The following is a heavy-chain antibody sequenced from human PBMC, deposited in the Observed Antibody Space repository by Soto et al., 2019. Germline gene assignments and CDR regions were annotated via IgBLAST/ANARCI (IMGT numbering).Heavy chain of an antibody. V-gene: IGHV3-33*01. J-gene: IGHJ6*02. CDR3: ARDLRDSSSSNDYYYYGMDV. CDR1: GFTFSSYG. CDR2: IWYDGSNK. Sequence: QVQLVESGGGVVQPGRFLRLSCAAAGFTFSSYGMHWVRQAPGKGLEWVAGIWYDGSNKYYADSVKGRFTISRDNSKNTLYLQMNSLRAEDTAVYYCARDLRDSSSSNDYYYYGMDVWGQGTTVTVSS. D-gene: IGHD6-13*01.